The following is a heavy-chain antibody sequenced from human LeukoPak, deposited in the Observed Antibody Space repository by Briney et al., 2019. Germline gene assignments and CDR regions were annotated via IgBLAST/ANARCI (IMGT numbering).Heavy chain of an antibody. CDR1: GGSISSYY. D-gene: IGHD6-6*01. J-gene: IGHJ4*02. CDR2: IYYSGST. V-gene: IGHV4-59*12. Sequence: SETLSLTCTVSGGSISSYYWSWIRQPPGKGLEWIGYIYYSGSTNYNPSLKSRVTISVDTSKNQFSLKLSSVTAADTAVYYCARAKFPVPYYFDYWGQGTPVTVSS. CDR3: ARAKFPVPYYFDY.